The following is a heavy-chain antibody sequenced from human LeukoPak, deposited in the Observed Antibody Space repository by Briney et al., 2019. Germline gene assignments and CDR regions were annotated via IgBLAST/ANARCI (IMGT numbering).Heavy chain of an antibody. V-gene: IGHV1-18*01. CDR2: ISAYNGNT. CDR1: GFTFRNYG. D-gene: IGHD3-3*01. Sequence: PGGSLRLSCAASGFTFRNYGMHWVRQAPGQGLEWMGWISAYNGNTNYAQKLQGRVTMTTDTSTSTAYMELRSLRSDDTAVYYCARESDFWSGYYSSWGQGTLVTVSS. CDR3: ARESDFWSGYYSS. J-gene: IGHJ5*02.